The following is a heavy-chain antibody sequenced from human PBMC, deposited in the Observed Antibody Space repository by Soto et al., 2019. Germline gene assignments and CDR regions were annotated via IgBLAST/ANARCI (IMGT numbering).Heavy chain of an antibody. J-gene: IGHJ6*02. Sequence: PGGSLRLSCTASGFAFSSFTMSWVRQAPGKGLEWVSGITGSGDSIYYADSVKGRFTVSRDNAKNSLYLQMNSLRAEDTAVYYCASDTKGRKSGRDYYYYGMDVWGQGTTVTVSS. CDR2: ITGSGDSI. CDR3: ASDTKGRKSGRDYYYYGMDV. V-gene: IGHV3-23*01. CDR1: GFAFSSFT. D-gene: IGHD6-25*01.